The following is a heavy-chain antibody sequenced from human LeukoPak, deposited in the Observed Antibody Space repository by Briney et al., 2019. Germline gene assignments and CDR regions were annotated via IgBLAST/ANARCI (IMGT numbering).Heavy chain of an antibody. CDR3: ARGSRYGDYPYYCDF. CDR1: GFTFGSYG. J-gene: IGHJ4*02. D-gene: IGHD4-17*01. V-gene: IGHV3-30*02. Sequence: PGGSLRLSCAASGFTFGSYGMHWVRQAPGKGLDWVAFVRYDGNNPYYSASVKGRFTISRDNSKNTVLLQMNNLRLEDAAVYYRARGSRYGDYPYYCDFWGQGTLVTVSS. CDR2: VRYDGNNP.